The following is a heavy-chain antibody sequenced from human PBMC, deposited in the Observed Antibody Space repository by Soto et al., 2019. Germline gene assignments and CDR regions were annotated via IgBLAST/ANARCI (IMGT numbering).Heavy chain of an antibody. CDR1: GPRLSSNS. D-gene: IGHD3-3*02. V-gene: IGHV3-21*01. CDR2: ISSTSSYI. J-gene: IGHJ3*02. Sequence: TGAAGGPRLSSNSICCVLLAQKKELEWVSSISSTSSYIYYADSVKGRFTISTDNAKNTLYLQMNSLRAEDQAVYYYSSFTSFFLFNPTQTTDI. CDR3: SSFTSFFLFNPTQTTDI.